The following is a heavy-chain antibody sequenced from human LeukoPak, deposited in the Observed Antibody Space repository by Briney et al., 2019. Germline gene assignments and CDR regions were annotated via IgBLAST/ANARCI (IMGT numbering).Heavy chain of an antibody. CDR3: ARIPNIAVAANFDY. J-gene: IGHJ4*02. CDR2: IDWDDDK. V-gene: IGHV2-70*11. CDR1: GGSISSYY. D-gene: IGHD6-19*01. Sequence: TLSLTCTVSGGSISSYYWSWIRQPPGKALEWLARIDWDDDKYYSTSLKTRLTISKDTSKNQVVLTMTNMDPVDTATYYCARIPNIAVAANFDYWGQGTLVTVSS.